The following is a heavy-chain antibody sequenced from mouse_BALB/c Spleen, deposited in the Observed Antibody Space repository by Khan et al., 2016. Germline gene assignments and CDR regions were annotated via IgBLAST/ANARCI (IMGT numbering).Heavy chain of an antibody. D-gene: IGHD2-3*01. Sequence: QIQLVQSGPELKKPGETVKISCKASGYTFTDYSMHWVKQAPGKGLKWMGWINNETGEPTYADDFKGRFALSLETSASSAYLQINNLKNEDTATYFCARLRWLLPYWYFDVWGAGTTVTVSS. CDR1: GYTFTDYS. J-gene: IGHJ1*01. CDR2: INNETGEP. V-gene: IGHV9-2-1*01. CDR3: ARLRWLLPYWYFDV.